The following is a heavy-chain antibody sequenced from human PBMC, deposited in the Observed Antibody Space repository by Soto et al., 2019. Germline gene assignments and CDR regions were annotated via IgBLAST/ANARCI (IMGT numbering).Heavy chain of an antibody. CDR3: ARGGRGYCSSTSCLQPPPPFDP. D-gene: IGHD2-2*01. CDR1: GYTFTGYY. J-gene: IGHJ5*02. CDR2: INPNSGGT. Sequence: EASVKVSCKASGYTFTGYYMHWVRQAPGQGLEWMGWINPNSGGTNYAQKFQGRVTMTRDTSISTAYMELSRLRSDDTAVYYCARGGRGYCSSTSCLQPPPPFDPWGQGTLVTVSS. V-gene: IGHV1-2*02.